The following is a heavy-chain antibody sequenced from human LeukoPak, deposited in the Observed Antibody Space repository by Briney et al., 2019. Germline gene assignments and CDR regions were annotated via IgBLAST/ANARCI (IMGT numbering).Heavy chain of an antibody. CDR1: GGTFSSYA. D-gene: IGHD2-2*01. CDR2: IIPIFGTA. J-gene: IGHJ2*01. V-gene: IGHV1-69*05. Sequence: GASVKVSCKASGGTFSSYAISWVRQAPGQGLEWMGGIIPIFGTANYAQKFQGRVTITTDESTSTAYMELSSLRSEDTAVYYCARGGGSVGYCSSTSCFYWYFDLWGRGTLVTVSS. CDR3: ARGGGSVGYCSSTSCFYWYFDL.